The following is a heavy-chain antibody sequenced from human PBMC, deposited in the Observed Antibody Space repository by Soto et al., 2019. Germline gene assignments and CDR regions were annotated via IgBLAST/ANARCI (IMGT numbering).Heavy chain of an antibody. V-gene: IGHV4-31*03. Sequence: SETLSLTCTVSGGSISSGGYYWSWIRQHPGKGLEWIGYIYYSGSTYYNPSLKSRVTISVDTSKNQFSLKLSSVTAADTAVYYCARAEVDIVVVPAAIGPIQHWGQGTLVTVSS. CDR1: GGSISSGGYY. CDR3: ARAEVDIVVVPAAIGPIQH. J-gene: IGHJ1*01. CDR2: IYYSGST. D-gene: IGHD2-2*02.